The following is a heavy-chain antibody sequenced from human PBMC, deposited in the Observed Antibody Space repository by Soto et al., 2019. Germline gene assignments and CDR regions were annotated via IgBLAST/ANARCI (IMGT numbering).Heavy chain of an antibody. V-gene: IGHV3-23*01. CDR3: AKSPQTSYSSGWYDYFDY. D-gene: IGHD6-19*01. CDR2: ISGSGGST. Sequence: GGALRLSCAASGFTFSSYAMSWVRQAPGKGLEWVSAISGSGGSTYYADSVKGRFTISRDNSKNTLYLQMNSLRAEDTAVYYCAKSPQTSYSSGWYDYFDYWGQGPLVTVSS. CDR1: GFTFSSYA. J-gene: IGHJ4*02.